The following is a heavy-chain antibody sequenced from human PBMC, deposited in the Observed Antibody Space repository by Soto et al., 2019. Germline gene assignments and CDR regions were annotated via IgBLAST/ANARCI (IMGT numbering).Heavy chain of an antibody. J-gene: IGHJ4*02. D-gene: IGHD4-17*01. Sequence: QLQLQESGSGLVKPSQTLSLTCAVSGGSISSGGYSWSWIRQPPGKGLEWIGYIYHSGSTYYNPSHKSRVTISVDRSKNQFSLKLTSLTAADTAVYYCARVSYGDYGVHLGYWGQGTLVTVSS. CDR1: GGSISSGGYS. CDR3: ARVSYGDYGVHLGY. CDR2: IYHSGST. V-gene: IGHV4-30-2*01.